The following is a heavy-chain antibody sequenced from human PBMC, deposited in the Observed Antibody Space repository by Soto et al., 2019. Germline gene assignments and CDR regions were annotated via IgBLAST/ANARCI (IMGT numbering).Heavy chain of an antibody. J-gene: IGHJ4*02. V-gene: IGHV4-39*07. CDR2: IYYSGST. CDR1: GGSISSSSYY. D-gene: IGHD5-12*01. CDR3: ARIPITVATTPTYYFDS. Sequence: SETLSLTCTVSGGSISSSSYYWGWIRQPPGKGLEWIGSIYYSGSTYYNPSLKSRVTMSVDTSKNQFSLKLSSVTAADTAVYYCARIPITVATTPTYYFDSWGPGTLVTVSS.